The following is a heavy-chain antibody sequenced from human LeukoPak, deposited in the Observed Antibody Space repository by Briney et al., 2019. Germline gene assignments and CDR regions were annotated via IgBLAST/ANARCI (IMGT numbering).Heavy chain of an antibody. V-gene: IGHV3-21*01. CDR3: ARDREVGATSDY. D-gene: IGHD1-26*01. CDR2: ISSSSSYI. J-gene: IGHJ4*02. Sequence: PGGSLRLSCAASGFTYSNYAMNWVRQAPGKGLEWVSSISSSSSYIYYADSVKGRFTISRDNAKNSLYLQMNSLRAEDTAVYYCARDREVGATSDYWGQGTLVTVSS. CDR1: GFTYSNYA.